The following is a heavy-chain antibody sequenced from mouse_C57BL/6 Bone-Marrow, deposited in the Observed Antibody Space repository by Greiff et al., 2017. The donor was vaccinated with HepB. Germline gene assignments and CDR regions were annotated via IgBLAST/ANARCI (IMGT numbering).Heavy chain of an antibody. J-gene: IGHJ2*01. CDR1: GYTFTSYW. Sequence: QVQLQPGAELVKPGASVKMSCKASGYTFTSYWITWVKQRPGQGLEWIGDIYPGSGSTNYNEKFKSKATLTVDTSSSTAYMQLSSLTSEDSAVYYCARHGSIFDYWGQGTTLTVSS. CDR3: ARHGSIFDY. D-gene: IGHD1-1*01. V-gene: IGHV1-55*01. CDR2: IYPGSGST.